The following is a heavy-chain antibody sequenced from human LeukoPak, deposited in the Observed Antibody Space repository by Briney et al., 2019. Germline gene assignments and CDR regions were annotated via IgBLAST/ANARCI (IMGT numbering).Heavy chain of an antibody. D-gene: IGHD2-15*01. J-gene: IGHJ6*03. Sequence: PGGSLRLSCAASGFTFSSYSMNWVRQAPGKGLEWLSYISGSSSTMYYADSVKGRFTISRDNAKNSQYLQMNSLRAEDTAVYYCARESLGYCSGSTCYYFYMDFWGKGTTVTVSS. CDR1: GFTFSSYS. CDR3: ARESLGYCSGSTCYYFYMDF. CDR2: ISGSSSTM. V-gene: IGHV3-48*04.